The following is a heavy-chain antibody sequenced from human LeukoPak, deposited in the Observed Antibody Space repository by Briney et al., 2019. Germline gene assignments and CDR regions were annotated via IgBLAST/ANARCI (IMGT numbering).Heavy chain of an antibody. Sequence: GGCLRLSCAASGFAFNTYWMSWVRQAPGKGLEWVANIGQDGTEKHHVDSVRGRFTISRDNAKNSVFLQMNSLRAEDTAVYYCARDRDGKDYWGQGTLVTVSS. J-gene: IGHJ4*02. CDR3: ARDRDGKDY. D-gene: IGHD1-1*01. CDR2: IGQDGTEK. V-gene: IGHV3-7*03. CDR1: GFAFNTYW.